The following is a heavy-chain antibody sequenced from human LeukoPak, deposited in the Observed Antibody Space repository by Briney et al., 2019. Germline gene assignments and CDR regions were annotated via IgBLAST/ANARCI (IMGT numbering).Heavy chain of an antibody. CDR2: ISGGGDFT. D-gene: IGHD5-24*01. CDR3: AKDQLATIRGYFDY. Sequence: GGSLRLSCAASGSTFTSYDMSWVRQAPGKGLEWVSAISGGGDFTYYADSVKGRLTISRDNSKNTLYLQMNSLRAEDTAVYYCAKDQLATIRGYFDYWGQGTLVTVSS. CDR1: GSTFTSYD. V-gene: IGHV3-23*01. J-gene: IGHJ4*02.